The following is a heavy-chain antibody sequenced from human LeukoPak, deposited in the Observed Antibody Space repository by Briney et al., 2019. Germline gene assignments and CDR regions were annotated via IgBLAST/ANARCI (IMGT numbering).Heavy chain of an antibody. CDR2: LSSCSSYI. CDR3: ARDPYSGSYGNYYYYFMDV. J-gene: IGHJ6*03. CDR1: GFTLSCFK. Sequence: GGAPGISSAGPGFTLSCFKINRVRPGPGEGGGVVSSLSSCSSYIYYADSVKGRFTISRDNAKNSLYLQMNSLRAEDTAVYYCARDPYSGSYGNYYYYFMDVWGKGTTVTISS. D-gene: IGHD1-26*01. V-gene: IGHV3-21*01.